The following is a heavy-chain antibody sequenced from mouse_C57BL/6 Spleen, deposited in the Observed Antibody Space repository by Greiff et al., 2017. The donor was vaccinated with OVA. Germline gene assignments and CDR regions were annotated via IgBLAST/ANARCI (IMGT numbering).Heavy chain of an antibody. J-gene: IGHJ4*01. CDR3: AGGGNSYYYAMDD. CDR2: IDPSDSYT. Sequence: QVQLKQPGAELVRPGTSVKLSCKASGYTFTSYWMHWVKQRPGQGLEWIGVIDPSDSYTNYNQKFKGKATLTVDTSSSTAYMQLSSLTSEDSAVYYCAGGGNSYYYAMDDWGQGTSVTVSS. CDR1: GYTFTSYW. D-gene: IGHD2-1*01. V-gene: IGHV1-59*01.